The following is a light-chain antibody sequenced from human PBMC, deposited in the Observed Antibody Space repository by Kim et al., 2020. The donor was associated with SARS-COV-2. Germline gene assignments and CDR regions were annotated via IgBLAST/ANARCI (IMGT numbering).Light chain of an antibody. Sequence: LSPGERGSLSCRASQSISSYLAWYQRRPGQAPRLLIYNASNRATGITARFSGSGSGTDFTLTISSLGPEDFAVYYCQQGSNWPRTFGPGTKVDIK. CDR3: QQGSNWPRT. V-gene: IGKV3-11*01. J-gene: IGKJ3*01. CDR1: QSISSY. CDR2: NAS.